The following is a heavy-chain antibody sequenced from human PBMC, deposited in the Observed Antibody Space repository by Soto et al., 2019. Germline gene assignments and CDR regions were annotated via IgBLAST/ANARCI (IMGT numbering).Heavy chain of an antibody. D-gene: IGHD6-13*01. CDR1: GFTFSSYA. CDR3: AKSFYGYSSSWYLFDY. CDR2: ISGSGGST. J-gene: IGHJ4*02. V-gene: IGHV3-23*01. Sequence: GGSLRLSCAASGFTFSSYAMSWVRQAPGKGLEWVSAISGSGGSTYYADSVKGRFTISRDNSKNTLYLQMNSLRAEDTAVYYCAKSFYGYSSSWYLFDYWRQGTLVTVSS.